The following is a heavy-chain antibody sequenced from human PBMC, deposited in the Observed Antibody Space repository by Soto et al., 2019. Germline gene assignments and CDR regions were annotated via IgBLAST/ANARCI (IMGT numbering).Heavy chain of an antibody. D-gene: IGHD3-10*01. CDR1: GYTFTTFG. Sequence: QVQLVQSGVELKKPGASVKVSCKASGYTFTTFGISWVRQAPGQGLEWMGWISAYNGNTNYAQILQGRVTMTTDTSTNTDSIELTSLSSDETAVYYCARDRGGIGLGQFLHGMDVWGQGTTVTVSS. CDR2: ISAYNGNT. V-gene: IGHV1-18*01. J-gene: IGHJ6*02. CDR3: ARDRGGIGLGQFLHGMDV.